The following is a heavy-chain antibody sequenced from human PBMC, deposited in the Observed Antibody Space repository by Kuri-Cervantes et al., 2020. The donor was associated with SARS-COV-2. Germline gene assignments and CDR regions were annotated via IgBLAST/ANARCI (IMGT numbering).Heavy chain of an antibody. CDR1: GGSISSYY. D-gene: IGHD3-3*01. CDR3: ARATTYYDFWSGYSFHY. V-gene: IGHV4-59*01. Sequence: GSLRLSCTVSGGSISSYYWSWIRQPPGKGLEWIGYIYYSGSTNYNPSLKSRVTISVDTSKNQFSLKLSSVTAADTAVYYCARATTYYDFWSGYSFHYWGQGTLVTVSS. J-gene: IGHJ4*02. CDR2: IYYSGST.